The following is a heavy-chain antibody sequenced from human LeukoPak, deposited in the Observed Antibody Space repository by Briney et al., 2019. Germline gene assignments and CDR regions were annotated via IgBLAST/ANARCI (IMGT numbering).Heavy chain of an antibody. D-gene: IGHD3-10*01. CDR2: INHSGDT. V-gene: IGHV4-34*01. CDR1: GGSFRAYF. Sequence: SETLSLTCAVHGGSFRAYFWSWIRQSPGKGLEWIGEINHSGDTNYNPSLKNRVTISSDTSKDQFSLKLSSVTAADTAIYYCAREANSYDSGTYAWFDYWGQGTLATVSS. CDR3: AREANSYDSGTYAWFDY. J-gene: IGHJ4*02.